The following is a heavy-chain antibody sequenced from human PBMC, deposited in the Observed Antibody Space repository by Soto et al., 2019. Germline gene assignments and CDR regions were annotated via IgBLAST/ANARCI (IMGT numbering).Heavy chain of an antibody. J-gene: IGHJ6*03. D-gene: IGHD3-16*01. CDR3: ARGPYYDLIWNYYYMDV. Sequence: HVQLQASGPGLVTPSETLSLTCSVCGGSISGHYWSWVRQTPGKGLEWIGYIYYSGSTNYNPSLNSRVTISVDPSKHQFSLRLTAVTAADTAVYYCARGPYYDLIWNYYYMDVWGKGTTVTVSS. CDR1: GGSISGHY. V-gene: IGHV4-59*08. CDR2: IYYSGST.